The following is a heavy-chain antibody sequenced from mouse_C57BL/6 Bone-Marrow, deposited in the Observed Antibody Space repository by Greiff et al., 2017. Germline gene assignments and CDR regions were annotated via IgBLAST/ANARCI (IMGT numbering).Heavy chain of an antibody. CDR3: AIHRVYSNWFAY. J-gene: IGHJ3*01. CDR1: GFTFSDYY. D-gene: IGHD2-5*01. V-gene: IGHV5-12*01. CDR2: ISNGGGST. Sequence: EVKLQESGGGLVKPGGSLKLSCAASGFTFSDYYMYWVRQTPETRLEWVASISNGGGSTYYPDTVKGRFTISSDHAKNTLYLQMSRLKSEDTAMYYCAIHRVYSNWFAYWGQGTLVTVSA.